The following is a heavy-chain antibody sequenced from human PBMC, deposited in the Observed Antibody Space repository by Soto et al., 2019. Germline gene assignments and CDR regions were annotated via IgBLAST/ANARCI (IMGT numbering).Heavy chain of an antibody. Sequence: GGSLRLSCAASGFTFSSYGMHWVRQAPGKGLEWVAVISYDGSNKYYADSVKGRFTISRDNSKNTLYLQMNSLRAEDTAVYYCAKDSRGILDYWGQGTLVTVSS. D-gene: IGHD5-12*01. CDR3: AKDSRGILDY. CDR2: ISYDGSNK. CDR1: GFTFSSYG. J-gene: IGHJ4*02. V-gene: IGHV3-30*18.